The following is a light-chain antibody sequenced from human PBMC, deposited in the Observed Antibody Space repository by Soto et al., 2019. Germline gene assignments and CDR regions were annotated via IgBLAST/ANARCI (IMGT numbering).Light chain of an antibody. CDR2: KAS. V-gene: IGKV1-5*03. Sequence: DIQMTQSPSTLSASLGDRVTITCRASQYINTWLAWYQQKPGKAPNLLIYKASTLESGVPSRFSGSGSGTEFTLTVSGLQPDEFATYYCQQYFSYPETFGQGTKVEIK. CDR1: QYINTW. CDR3: QQYFSYPET. J-gene: IGKJ1*01.